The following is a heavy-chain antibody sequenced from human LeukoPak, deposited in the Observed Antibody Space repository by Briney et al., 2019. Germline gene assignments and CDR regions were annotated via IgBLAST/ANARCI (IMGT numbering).Heavy chain of an antibody. V-gene: IGHV4-39*01. CDR1: GGSISSSSYY. Sequence: PSQTLSLTCTVSGGSISSSSYYWGWIRQPPGKGLEWIGSIYYSGSTYYNPSLKSRVTISVDTSKNQFSLKLSSVTAADTAVYYCASLQGSRTSLFDYWGQGTLVTVSS. CDR2: IYYSGST. CDR3: ASLQGSRTSLFDY. D-gene: IGHD2-2*01. J-gene: IGHJ4*02.